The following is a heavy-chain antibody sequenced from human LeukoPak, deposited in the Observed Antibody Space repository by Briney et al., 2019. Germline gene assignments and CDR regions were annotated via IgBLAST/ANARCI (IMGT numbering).Heavy chain of an antibody. D-gene: IGHD3-22*01. V-gene: IGHV3-23*01. CDR3: AKGTAYYYDSSGYYYFDY. CDR1: GFTFSSYA. Sequence: GGSLRLSCAASGFTFSSYAMSWVRQAPGKGLEWVSAISGSGGSTYYADSVKGRFTISRDNSKNTLYLQMNSLRAEDTAVYYCAKGTAYYYDSSGYYYFDYWGQGTLVTVSS. CDR2: ISGSGGST. J-gene: IGHJ4*02.